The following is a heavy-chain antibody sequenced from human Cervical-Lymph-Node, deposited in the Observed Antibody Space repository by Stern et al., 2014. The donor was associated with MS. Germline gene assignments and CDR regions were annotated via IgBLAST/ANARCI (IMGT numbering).Heavy chain of an antibody. Sequence: VQLVESGAEIKKPGSSVKVSCKASGGTFDNYAISWVRQAPGQGLEWMGRIMPIFGSINYDHNFQGRLTIAADKSTNTAYMELNSLRSEDTAVYYCARGQPLFWGMDVWGQGTTVTVSS. CDR3: ARGQPLFWGMDV. CDR1: GGTFDNYA. D-gene: IGHD2-8*02. V-gene: IGHV1-69*06. CDR2: IMPIFGSI. J-gene: IGHJ6*02.